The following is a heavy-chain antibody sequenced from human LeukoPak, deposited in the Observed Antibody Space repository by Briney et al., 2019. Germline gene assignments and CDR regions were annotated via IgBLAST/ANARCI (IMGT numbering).Heavy chain of an antibody. V-gene: IGHV4-61*02. D-gene: IGHD3-10*01. CDR2: IHTSGST. Sequence: SETLSLTCTVSGDSISSGTYYWSWLRQPAGKGLEWIGRIHTSGSTSYNPSLKSRVTISLDTSKNQFSLKVTSVTAADTAVYYCARGPASTELWLDYFDYWGLGTLVTVSS. J-gene: IGHJ4*02. CDR3: ARGPASTELWLDYFDY. CDR1: GDSISSGTYY.